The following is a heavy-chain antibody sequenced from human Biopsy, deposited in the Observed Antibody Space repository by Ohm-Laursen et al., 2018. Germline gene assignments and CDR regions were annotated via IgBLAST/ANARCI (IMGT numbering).Heavy chain of an antibody. CDR3: ARVRGGFLEWFDY. CDR2: IYYSGTT. J-gene: IGHJ5*01. D-gene: IGHD3-3*01. CDR1: GESMGTYY. Sequence: LSLTCTVSGESMGTYYWTWIRQPPGKGLEWIASIYYSGTTNKNPSLKSRVTISVDTSKRQFYLELSSVTAADTAIYYCARVRGGFLEWFDYWGQGTLITVSS. V-gene: IGHV4-59*01.